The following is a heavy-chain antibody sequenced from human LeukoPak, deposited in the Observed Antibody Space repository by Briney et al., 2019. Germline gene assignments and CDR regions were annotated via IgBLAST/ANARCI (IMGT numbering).Heavy chain of an antibody. CDR2: INHSGST. J-gene: IGHJ6*02. Sequence: SETLSLTCAVYGGSFSGYYWSWIRQPPGKGLEWIGEINHSGSTNYNPSLKSRVTISVNTSKNQFSLKLSFVTAADTAVYYCARGLRFLVVWGQGTTVTVSS. CDR1: GGSFSGYY. V-gene: IGHV4-34*01. D-gene: IGHD3-3*01. CDR3: ARGLRFLVV.